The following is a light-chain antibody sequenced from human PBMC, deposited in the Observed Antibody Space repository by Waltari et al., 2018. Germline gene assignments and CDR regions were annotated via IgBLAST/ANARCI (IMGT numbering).Light chain of an antibody. CDR2: DVT. CDR3: SSFTSSTTGI. Sequence: SSLTQPESVSGSPGQSITISCSGISSESAGYNYVAWYQQHPGEARKRIIDDVTNRPSGVSDRFSGSKPGSSASLTISGLQPDDEADYYCSSFTSSTTGIFGGGTKLTVL. CDR1: SSESAGYNY. J-gene: IGLJ2*01. V-gene: IGLV2-14*03.